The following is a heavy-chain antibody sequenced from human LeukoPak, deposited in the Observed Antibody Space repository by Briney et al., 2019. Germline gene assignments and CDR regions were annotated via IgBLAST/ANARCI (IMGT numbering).Heavy chain of an antibody. D-gene: IGHD6-19*01. J-gene: IGHJ6*03. CDR1: GYSFTSYW. Sequence: GESLKISCKGSGYSFTSYWIGWVRQMPGKGLEWMGIIYPGDSDTRYSPSFQGQVTISADKSISTAYLQWSSLKASDTAMYYCARLTSTKYSSGWYSQRAYYYYMDVWGKGTTVTVSS. CDR3: ARLTSTKYSSGWYSQRAYYYYMDV. CDR2: IYPGDSDT. V-gene: IGHV5-51*01.